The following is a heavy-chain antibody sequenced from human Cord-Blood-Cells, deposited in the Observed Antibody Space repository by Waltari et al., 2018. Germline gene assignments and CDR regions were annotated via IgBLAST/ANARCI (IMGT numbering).Heavy chain of an antibody. V-gene: IGHV3-53*01. CDR3: SRAKYSSSWYNPDYYYYMDV. J-gene: IGHJ6*03. CDR1: GFTVSSNY. D-gene: IGHD6-13*01. CDR2: IYSGGST. Sequence: EVQLVESGGGLIQPGGSLRLSCAASGFTVSSNYMSWVRQAPGKGREWVSVIYSGGSTYYADSVKGRFTISRDNSKNTLYLQMNSLRAEDTAVYYCSRAKYSSSWYNPDYYYYMDVWGKGTTVTVSS.